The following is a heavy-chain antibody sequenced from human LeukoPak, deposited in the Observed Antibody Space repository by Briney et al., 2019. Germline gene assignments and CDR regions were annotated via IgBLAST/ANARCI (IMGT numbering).Heavy chain of an antibody. CDR3: AKDKGWGYSAYDCYGMDV. CDR1: GFTFSSYA. CDR2: ISGSGSST. J-gene: IGHJ6*02. D-gene: IGHD1-26*01. Sequence: GRSLRLSCAASGFTFSSYAMSWVRQAPGKGLEWVSAISGSGSSTYYADSVKGRFTISRDNPKNTLYLQMNSLRAEDTAVYYCAKDKGWGYSAYDCYGMDVWGQGTTVTVSS. V-gene: IGHV3-23*01.